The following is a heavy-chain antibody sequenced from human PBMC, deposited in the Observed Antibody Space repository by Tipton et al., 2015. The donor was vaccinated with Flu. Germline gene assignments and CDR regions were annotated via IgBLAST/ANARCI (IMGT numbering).Heavy chain of an antibody. CDR3: ARQPIYYYGTSGLD. V-gene: IGHV4-38-2*02. D-gene: IGHD3-10*01. J-gene: IGHJ1*01. CDR1: DYYITGGFY. Sequence: GLVKPSETLSLTCTVSDYYITGGFYWAWIRQPPGKGLEWIGSIHHSGSTYYTPSLKSRVTVSVDTSENQFSLKLDSVTAADTAVYYCARQPIYYYGTSGLDWGPGTLVIVSS. CDR2: IHHSGST.